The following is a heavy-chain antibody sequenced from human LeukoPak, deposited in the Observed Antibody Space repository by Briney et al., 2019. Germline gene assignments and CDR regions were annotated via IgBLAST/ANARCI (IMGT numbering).Heavy chain of an antibody. CDR3: ARGDKAVTFGGVIVPFDP. CDR2: IYTSGST. Sequence: SETLSLTCTVSGGSISSGSYYWSWIRQPAGKGLEWIGHIYTSGSTNYNPSLKSRVTISVDTSKNQFSLKVSSVTAADTAVYYCARGDKAVTFGGVIVPFDPWGQGTLVTVSS. D-gene: IGHD3-16*02. CDR1: GGSISSGSYY. J-gene: IGHJ5*02. V-gene: IGHV4-61*09.